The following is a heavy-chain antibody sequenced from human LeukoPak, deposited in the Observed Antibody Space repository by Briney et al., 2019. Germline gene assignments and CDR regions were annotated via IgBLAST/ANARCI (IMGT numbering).Heavy chain of an antibody. CDR3: ARVVDTAMITLHWYFDL. D-gene: IGHD5-18*01. Sequence: PSETLSLTCTVSGGSISSYYWSWIRQPLGKELEWIGYIYYSGSTNYNPSLKSRVTISVDTPKNQFSLKLSSVTAADTAVYYCARVVDTAMITLHWYFDLWGRGTLVTVSS. J-gene: IGHJ2*01. CDR2: IYYSGST. CDR1: GGSISSYY. V-gene: IGHV4-59*08.